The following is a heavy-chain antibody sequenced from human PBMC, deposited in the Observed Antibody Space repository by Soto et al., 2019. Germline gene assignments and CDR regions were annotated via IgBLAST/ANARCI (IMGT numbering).Heavy chain of an antibody. Sequence: NPSETLSLTCAVYGGSFSGYYWSWIRQPPGKGLEWIGEINHSGNTNYNPSLKSRVTISVDTSKNQFSLKLSSVTAADTAVYYCARNGVRGSRGVWFDPWGQGTLVTVSS. D-gene: IGHD3-10*01. CDR1: GGSFSGYY. V-gene: IGHV4-34*01. CDR3: ARNGVRGSRGVWFDP. CDR2: INHSGNT. J-gene: IGHJ5*02.